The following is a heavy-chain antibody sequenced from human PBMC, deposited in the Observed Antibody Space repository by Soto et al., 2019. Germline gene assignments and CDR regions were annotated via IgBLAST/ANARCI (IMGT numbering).Heavy chain of an antibody. CDR2: ISYDGSNK. CDR1: GFTFSSYG. V-gene: IGHV3-30*18. CDR3: AKVAAALAAGDAFDI. Sequence: QVQLVESGGGVVQPGRSLRLSCAASGFTFSSYGMHWVRQAPGKGLEWVAVISYDGSNKYYADSVKGRFTISRDNSKNTLYLRMNSLRAEDTAVYYCAKVAAALAAGDAFDIWGQGTMVTVSS. J-gene: IGHJ3*02. D-gene: IGHD6-13*01.